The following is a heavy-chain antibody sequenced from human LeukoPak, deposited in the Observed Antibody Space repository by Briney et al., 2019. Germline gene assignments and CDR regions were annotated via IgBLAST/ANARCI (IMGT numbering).Heavy chain of an antibody. D-gene: IGHD4-11*01. Sequence: GGSLRLSCAASGFTVSSNYMSWVRQAPGKGLEWVSYISSSGSTIYYADSVKGRFTISRDNAKNSLYLQMNSLRAEDTAVYYCARDGNYAFDYWGQGTLVTVSS. J-gene: IGHJ4*02. V-gene: IGHV3-11*04. CDR1: GFTVSSNY. CDR2: ISSSGSTI. CDR3: ARDGNYAFDY.